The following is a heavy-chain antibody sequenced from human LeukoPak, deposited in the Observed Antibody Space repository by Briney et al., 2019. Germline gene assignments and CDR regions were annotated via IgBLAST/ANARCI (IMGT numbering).Heavy chain of an antibody. CDR1: GFTFSNYW. J-gene: IGHJ4*02. V-gene: IGHV3-74*01. CDR3: ARDRSRGETIFDY. CDR2: INSDGSST. D-gene: IGHD3-10*01. Sequence: GGSLRLSCAASGFTFSNYWMHWVRQAPGKGLVWVSHINSDGSSTSYAGSVKGRFTTSRDNAKNTLYLQMNSLRAEDTAVYYCARDRSRGETIFDYWGQGTLVTVSS.